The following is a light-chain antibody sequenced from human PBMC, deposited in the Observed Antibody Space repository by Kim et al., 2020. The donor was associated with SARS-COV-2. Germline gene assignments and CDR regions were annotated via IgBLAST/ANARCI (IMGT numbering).Light chain of an antibody. CDR1: KLGDKY. CDR3: QAWDSSTVRV. V-gene: IGLV3-1*01. Sequence: SYELTQPPSVSVSPGQTASITCSGDKLGDKYACWYQQKPGQSPVLVIYQDSKRPSGIPERFSGSNSGNTATLTISGTQAMDEADYYCQAWDSSTVRVFGGGTQLTVL. CDR2: QDS. J-gene: IGLJ2*01.